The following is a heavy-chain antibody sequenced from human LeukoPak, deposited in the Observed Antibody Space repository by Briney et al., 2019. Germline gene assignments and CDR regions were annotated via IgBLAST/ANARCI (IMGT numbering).Heavy chain of an antibody. D-gene: IGHD1-7*01. Sequence: GGSLRLSCAASGFTFSNYWMRWVRQAPGKGLEWVANIKEDGSETCYVDSVKGRFTISRDNAKNSLFLQMNGLRGEDTAVYYCAIDSWELRGYWGQGTLVTVSS. CDR3: AIDSWELRGY. CDR2: IKEDGSET. CDR1: GFTFSNYW. J-gene: IGHJ4*02. V-gene: IGHV3-7*01.